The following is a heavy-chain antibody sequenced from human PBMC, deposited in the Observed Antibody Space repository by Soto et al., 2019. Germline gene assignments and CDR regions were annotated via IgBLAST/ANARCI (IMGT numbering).Heavy chain of an antibody. CDR1: GGAISGYY. J-gene: IGHJ2*01. D-gene: IGHD1-1*01. V-gene: IGHV4-59*01. CDR3: ARDRTAKFAPYWYFDL. Sequence: QEQLQESGPGLVKPSETLSLTCTVSGGAISGYYWSWIRQPPGKGLEWIGDIYYSGGTNYNPSLKSRVTISVDTSKNQLSLQLTSVTAADTGVYYCARDRTAKFAPYWYFDLWGRGTLVTVSS. CDR2: IYYSGGT.